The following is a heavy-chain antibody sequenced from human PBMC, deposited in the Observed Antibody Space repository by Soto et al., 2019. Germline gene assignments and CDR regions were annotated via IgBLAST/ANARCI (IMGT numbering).Heavy chain of an antibody. CDR3: ATALVARGITIFGVVIPLFDY. J-gene: IGHJ4*02. CDR2: FDPEDGET. Sequence: SLKVSCKLSGYTLTELSMHWVRQAPGKGLEWMGGFDPEDGETIYAQKFQGRVTMTEDTSTDTAYMELSSLRSEDTAVYYCATALVARGITIFGVVIPLFDYWGQGTLVNVSS. CDR1: GYTLTELS. D-gene: IGHD3-3*01. V-gene: IGHV1-24*01.